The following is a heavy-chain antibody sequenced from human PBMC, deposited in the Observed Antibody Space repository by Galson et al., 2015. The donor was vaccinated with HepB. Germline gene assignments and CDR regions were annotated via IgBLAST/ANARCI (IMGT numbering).Heavy chain of an antibody. V-gene: IGHV1-3*01. Sequence: SVKVSCKASGYAFISHAIHWLRQAPGQRLEWMGWIDPGNGNTKYSQKFRGRVTITRDTSASTAYMELSSLRSEDTAVYYCARDGGTQLWLYYFDYWGQGTLVTVSS. CDR3: ARDGGTQLWLYYFDY. J-gene: IGHJ4*02. D-gene: IGHD5-18*01. CDR1: GYAFISHA. CDR2: IDPGNGNT.